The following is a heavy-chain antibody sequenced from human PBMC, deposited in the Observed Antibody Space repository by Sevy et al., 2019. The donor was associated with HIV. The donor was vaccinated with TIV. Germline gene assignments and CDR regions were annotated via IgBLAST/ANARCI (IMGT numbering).Heavy chain of an antibody. CDR1: GGSINSGDYY. J-gene: IGHJ5*02. V-gene: IGHV4-31*03. CDR3: ARSFAKGVVATTAYWFDP. CDR2: IYYSGST. Sequence: SETLSLTCTVSGGSINSGDYYWSWIRQHPGKGLEWLGYIYYSGSTYYNPSLKSRITISVDTSKNQFSLKLSSVTAADTAVYYCARSFAKGVVATTAYWFDPWGQGTLVTVSS. D-gene: IGHD3-3*01.